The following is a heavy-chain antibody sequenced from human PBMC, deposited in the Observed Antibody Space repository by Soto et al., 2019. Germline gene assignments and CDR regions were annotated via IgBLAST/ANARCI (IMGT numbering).Heavy chain of an antibody. CDR1: GGSISSYY. CDR2: IYYSGGT. V-gene: IGHV4-59*01. J-gene: IGHJ2*01. D-gene: IGHD4-17*01. Sequence: PSETLSLTCTVSGGSISSYYWSWIRQPPGKGLEWIGYIYYSGGTNYNPSLKSRVTMSVDTSKNQFSLKLSSVTAADTAVYYCGRADYGDDGYFDLWGRGTLVTASS. CDR3: GRADYGDDGYFDL.